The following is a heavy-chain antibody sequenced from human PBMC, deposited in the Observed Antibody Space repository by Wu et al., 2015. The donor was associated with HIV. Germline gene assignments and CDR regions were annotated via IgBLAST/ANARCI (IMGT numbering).Heavy chain of an antibody. CDR2: MNPRSGNT. CDR1: GYTFTSYD. V-gene: IGHV1-8*01. Sequence: QGQLVQSGAEVKKPGASVKVSCKASGYTFTSYDINWVRQATGQGLEWMGWMNPRSGNTGYAQKFRGRVTMTRDTSISTANMELSSLRSEDTAVYYCARQRAYTSGWYIFDYWGQGTLVTVSS. D-gene: IGHD6-19*01. J-gene: IGHJ4*02. CDR3: ARQRAYTSGWYIFDY.